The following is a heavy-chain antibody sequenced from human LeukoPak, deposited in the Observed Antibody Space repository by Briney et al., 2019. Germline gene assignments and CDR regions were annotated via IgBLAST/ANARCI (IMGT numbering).Heavy chain of an antibody. J-gene: IGHJ6*02. CDR3: ARQWLGDYDILTGYYKTLYYYGMDV. D-gene: IGHD3-9*01. V-gene: IGHV3-7*05. Sequence: PGGSLILSCAASGLTFSSYWISWVRQAPGKGLEWVANIKQDGSEKYYVDSVKGRFTISRDNAKNSLYLQMNSLRAEDTAVYYCARQWLGDYDILTGYYKTLYYYGMDVWGQGTTVTVSS. CDR2: IKQDGSEK. CDR1: GLTFSSYW.